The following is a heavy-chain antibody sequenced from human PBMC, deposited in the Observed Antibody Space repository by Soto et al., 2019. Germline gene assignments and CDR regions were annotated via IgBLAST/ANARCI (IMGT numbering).Heavy chain of an antibody. Sequence: QVPLVESGGGLVKPGGSLRLSCAASGFTFSDYYMNWIRQAPGKGLEWVSYITSSCKTTYYADSVKGRFTISRDNNNNSLYLQMNSLSAEDTAVYYCAGDLGLVLESSSSPLYYYGMDVWGQGTTVTVSS. CDR3: AGDLGLVLESSSSPLYYYGMDV. J-gene: IGHJ6*02. V-gene: IGHV3-11*01. CDR1: GFTFSDYY. D-gene: IGHD6-13*01. CDR2: ITSSCKTT.